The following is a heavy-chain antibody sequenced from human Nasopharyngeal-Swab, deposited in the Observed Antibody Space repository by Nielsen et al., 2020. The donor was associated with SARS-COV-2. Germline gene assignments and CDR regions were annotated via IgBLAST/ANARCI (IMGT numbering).Heavy chain of an antibody. Sequence: GESLKISCAASGFTFSNYGMHWVRQAPGKGLEWLAVIWYDGSNKYYADSVKGRFTISRDNSKNTVYLQMNSLRTEDTAVYYCAAAPSGDYVGYWGQGTLVTVSS. J-gene: IGHJ4*02. D-gene: IGHD4-17*01. CDR1: GFTFSNYG. CDR2: IWYDGSNK. CDR3: AAAPSGDYVGY. V-gene: IGHV3-33*01.